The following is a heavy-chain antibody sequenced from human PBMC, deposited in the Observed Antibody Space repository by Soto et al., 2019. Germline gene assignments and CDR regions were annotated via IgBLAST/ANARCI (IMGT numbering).Heavy chain of an antibody. CDR3: AKESSYYDSSGYYAPFDY. D-gene: IGHD3-22*01. V-gene: IGHV3-30*18. Sequence: GGSVRLSCAASGFTFSNYGIHWVRQAPGKGLEWVAVISYDGTVKYYAVSVRGRITISRDNSKNTLYLQMNSLRAEDTAVYSCAKESSYYDSSGYYAPFDYWGQGTLVTVSS. J-gene: IGHJ4*02. CDR1: GFTFSNYG. CDR2: ISYDGTVK.